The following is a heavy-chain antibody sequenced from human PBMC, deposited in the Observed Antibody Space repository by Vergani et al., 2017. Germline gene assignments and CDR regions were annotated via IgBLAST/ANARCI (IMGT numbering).Heavy chain of an antibody. D-gene: IGHD3-3*01. CDR3: AREDGYDFWSGYFGDYYYMDV. CDR2: INSDGSRT. CDR1: GFTFSSYW. V-gene: IGHV3-74*01. Sequence: EVQLVESGGGLVQPGGSLRLPCAACGFTFSSYWMHWVRNAPGKGLVWVSRINSDGSRTSYADSVKGRLPISRDNAKSTLYPQMNSLRAEDTAVYYCAREDGYDFWSGYFGDYYYMDVWGKGTTVTVSS. J-gene: IGHJ6*03.